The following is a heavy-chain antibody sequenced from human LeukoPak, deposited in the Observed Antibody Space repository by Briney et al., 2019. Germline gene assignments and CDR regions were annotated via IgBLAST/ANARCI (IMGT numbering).Heavy chain of an antibody. V-gene: IGHV3-64*01. D-gene: IGHD3-16*02. CDR2: INSNGDMK. J-gene: IGHJ5*02. CDR1: GFSFNTYD. CDR3: ARDSTDDYVWESYHDENWFDP. Sequence: GGSLRLSCAASGFSFNTYDMHWVRQAPGKGLEYVSAINSNGDMKYYANSVKGRFTISRDNSKNTLYLQMGSLRAEDMAVYYCARDSTDDYVWESYHDENWFDPWGQGTLVTVSS.